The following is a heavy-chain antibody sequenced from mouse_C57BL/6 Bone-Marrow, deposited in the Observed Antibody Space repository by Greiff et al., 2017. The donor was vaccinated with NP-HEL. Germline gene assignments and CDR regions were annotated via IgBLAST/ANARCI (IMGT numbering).Heavy chain of an antibody. V-gene: IGHV14-4*01. CDR2: IDPENGDT. CDR1: GFNIKDDY. Sequence: EVQLQQSGAELVRPGASVKLSCTASGFNIKDDYMHWVKQRPEQGLEWIGWIDPENGDTEYASKFQGKATITADTSSNTAYLQLSSLTSEDTAVYYCTTRTAVAFDYWGQGTTLTVSS. D-gene: IGHD1-1*01. J-gene: IGHJ2*01. CDR3: TTRTAVAFDY.